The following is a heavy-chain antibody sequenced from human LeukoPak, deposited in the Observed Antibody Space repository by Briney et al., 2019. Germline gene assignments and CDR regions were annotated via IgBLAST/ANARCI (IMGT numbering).Heavy chain of an antibody. V-gene: IGHV4-59*11. CDR3: ARVYSGDWGFYYYMDV. J-gene: IGHJ6*03. CDR2: IYHSGTT. D-gene: IGHD2-21*02. Sequence: PSETLSLTCTVSGGSITDHYWSWIRQPPGKGLECIGYIYHSGTTNYNPPLKSRVTISVDTSKNQFSLNLSSVTAADTAVYYCARVYSGDWGFYYYMDVWGKGTTVTISS. CDR1: GGSITDHY.